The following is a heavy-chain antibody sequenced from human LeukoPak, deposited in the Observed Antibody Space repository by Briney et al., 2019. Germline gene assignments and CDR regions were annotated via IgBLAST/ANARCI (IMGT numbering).Heavy chain of an antibody. D-gene: IGHD5-12*01. CDR3: ARDDGGYEDY. J-gene: IGHJ4*02. Sequence: PGGSLRLSCAASGFTFSDYYMSWIRQAPGKGLEWVSHISSSGDIIFYADSVEGRFTISRDNAKNLLNLQMNSLRVEDTAVYYCARDDGGYEDYWGQGTPVTVSS. CDR2: ISSSGDII. V-gene: IGHV3-11*01. CDR1: GFTFSDYY.